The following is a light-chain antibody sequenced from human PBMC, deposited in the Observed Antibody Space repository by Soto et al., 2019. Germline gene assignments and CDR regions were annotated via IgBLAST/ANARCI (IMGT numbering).Light chain of an antibody. J-gene: IGKJ1*01. V-gene: IGKV3-20*01. Sequence: EIVLTQSPGTLSFSPVEIATLSFISSQSVSSNFLAWYQQKVGQATRLIIYGASSRAAGIKDRFSGSGSGTDFTLTIRRMEPEDFAVYYCKQYSISHRKFGNGNKVDIK. CDR3: KQYSISHRK. CDR1: QSVSSNF. CDR2: GAS.